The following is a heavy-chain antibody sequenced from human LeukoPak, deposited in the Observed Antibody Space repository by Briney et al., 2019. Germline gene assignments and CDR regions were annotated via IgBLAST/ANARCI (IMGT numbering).Heavy chain of an antibody. D-gene: IGHD3-16*01. CDR3: VIGRPYDTFDY. V-gene: IGHV3-48*01. CDR1: GFTFSTYS. CDR2: ISSSSNTI. J-gene: IGHJ4*02. Sequence: GGSLRLSCAASGFTFSTYSMNWVRQAPGKGLEWVSYISSSSNTIYYTDSVKGRFTISRDNAKNSLYLQMNSLRAEDSAEYYCVIGRPYDTFDYWGQGTLVTVSS.